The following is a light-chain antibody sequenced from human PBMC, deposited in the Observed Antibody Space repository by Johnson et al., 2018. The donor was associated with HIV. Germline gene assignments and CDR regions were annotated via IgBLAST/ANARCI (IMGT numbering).Light chain of an antibody. J-gene: IGLJ1*01. CDR1: SSNIGNNY. CDR2: DNN. Sequence: QSVLTQPPSVSAATGQKVTISCSGSSSNIGNNYVSWYQQLPGTAPKLLIYDNNKRPSGIPDRFSGSKSGTSATLGITGLQTGDGADYYCGTWDSGLGAVPFGTGPKVSVL. V-gene: IGLV1-51*01. CDR3: GTWDSGLGAVP.